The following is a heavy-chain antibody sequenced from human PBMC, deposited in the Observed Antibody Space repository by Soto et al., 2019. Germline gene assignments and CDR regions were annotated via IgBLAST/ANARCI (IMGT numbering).Heavy chain of an antibody. V-gene: IGHV4-39*01. Sequence: SETLSLTCTVSGGSISSSDYYWGWIRQPPGKGLEWIGNIYYSGSASYNPSLKNRVTISADTSNNQFSLRLNSVTAADTAVYYCARQHYYDSSGYYTWNWGQGTLVTVSS. CDR3: ARQHYYDSSGYYTWN. J-gene: IGHJ4*02. CDR2: IYYSGSA. D-gene: IGHD3-22*01. CDR1: GGSISSSDYY.